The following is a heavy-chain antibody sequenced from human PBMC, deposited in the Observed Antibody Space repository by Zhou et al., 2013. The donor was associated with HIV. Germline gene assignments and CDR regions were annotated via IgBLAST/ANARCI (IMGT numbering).Heavy chain of an antibody. J-gene: IGHJ3*01. Sequence: QVQLVQSGAEVKKPGSSVKVSCKASGGIFSRYAFSWVRQAPGQGPEWMGGIIPISVTANYAQKFQGRVTITTDASTNSAYMEMSSLRSDDTAVYYCVRTSLWDKVGPDREDAFDVWGQGTMVTVSS. V-gene: IGHV1-69*05. CDR1: GGIFSRYA. D-gene: IGHD5-12*01. CDR2: IIPISVTA. CDR3: VRTSLWDKVGPDREDAFDV.